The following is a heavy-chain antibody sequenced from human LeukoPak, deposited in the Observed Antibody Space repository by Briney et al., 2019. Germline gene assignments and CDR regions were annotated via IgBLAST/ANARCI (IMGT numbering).Heavy chain of an antibody. D-gene: IGHD3-10*01. CDR1: GYTFTNYD. CDR3: ARRSAYGSGSYYVDY. J-gene: IGHJ4*02. Sequence: ASVKVSCKASGYTFTNYDINLVRQATGQGLEWMGWMNPISGNTGYAQKFQGRVTITRNTSITTTYMELSSLKSEDTAVYYCARRSAYGSGSYYVDYWGQGTLVTVSS. V-gene: IGHV1-8*03. CDR2: MNPISGNT.